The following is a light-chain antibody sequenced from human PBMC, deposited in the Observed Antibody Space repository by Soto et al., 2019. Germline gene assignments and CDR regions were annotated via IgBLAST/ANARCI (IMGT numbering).Light chain of an antibody. CDR2: GAS. CDR1: QSISKY. J-gene: IGKJ1*01. Sequence: EIQMTQSPSSLSASVGDRVTITCRASQSISKYLNWYQHKPGKGPKLLIYGASTLQSGVPSRFSGSGSGTDFTLTISSLQPEDVATYYCQQSNSIPPWTFGQGTKVDI. V-gene: IGKV1-39*01. CDR3: QQSNSIPPWT.